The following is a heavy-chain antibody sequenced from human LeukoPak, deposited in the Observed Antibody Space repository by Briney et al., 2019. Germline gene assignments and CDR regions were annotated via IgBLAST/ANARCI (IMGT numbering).Heavy chain of an antibody. J-gene: IGHJ3*02. V-gene: IGHV3-21*04. Sequence: PGGSLRLSCAASGFTFSSYSMNWVRQAPGKGLEWVSSISSSSSYICYADSVKGRFTISRDNAKNSLYLQMNSLRAEDTALYYCAKDIADDILTGYYTPRAFDIWGQGTMVTVSS. D-gene: IGHD3-9*01. CDR1: GFTFSSYS. CDR2: ISSSSSYI. CDR3: AKDIADDILTGYYTPRAFDI.